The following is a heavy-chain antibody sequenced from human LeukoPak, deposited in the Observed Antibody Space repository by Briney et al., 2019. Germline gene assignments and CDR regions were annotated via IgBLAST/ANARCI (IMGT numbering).Heavy chain of an antibody. CDR2: INHSGST. V-gene: IGHV4-34*01. CDR3: ARGSGRGLDY. Sequence: SETLSLTCAAYGGSFSGYYWSWIRQPPGKGLEWIGEINHSGSTNYNPSLKSRVTISVDTSKNQFSLKLSSVTAADTAVYYCARGSGRGLDYWGQGTLVTVSS. CDR1: GGSFSGYY. J-gene: IGHJ4*02. D-gene: IGHD5-12*01.